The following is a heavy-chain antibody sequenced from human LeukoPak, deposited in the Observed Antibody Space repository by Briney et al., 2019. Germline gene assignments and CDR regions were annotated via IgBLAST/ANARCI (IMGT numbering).Heavy chain of an antibody. CDR3: ARDSCSSTSCYTNWFGP. CDR1: GGSISSTTYY. V-gene: IGHV4-39*07. D-gene: IGHD2-2*02. CDR2: IYYSGST. Sequence: SETLSLTCTVSGGSISSTTYYWGWIRQPPGKGLEWIGSIYYSGSTYYNPSLKSRVTISVDTSNNQFSLKLSSVTAADTAVYYCARDSCSSTSCYTNWFGPWGQGTLVTVSS. J-gene: IGHJ5*02.